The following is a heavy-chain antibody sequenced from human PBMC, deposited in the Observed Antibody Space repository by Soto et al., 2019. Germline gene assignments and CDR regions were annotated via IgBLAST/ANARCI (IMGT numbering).Heavy chain of an antibody. CDR1: GFTFSNDG. D-gene: IGHD4-17*01. V-gene: IGHV3-33*01. CDR2: IWCDGTER. J-gene: IGHJ6*02. CDR3: ARPTTGFMDV. Sequence: GGSLRLSCAASGFTFSNDGMHWVRHAPGKRLEWVAVIWCDGTERYDADSVKGQCTISRDNSKNSRYLQMNSLRAEDTAVYYCARPTTGFMDVWRRGTAVSVSS.